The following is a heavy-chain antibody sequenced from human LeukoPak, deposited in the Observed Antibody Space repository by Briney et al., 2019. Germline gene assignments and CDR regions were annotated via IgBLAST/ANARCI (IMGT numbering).Heavy chain of an antibody. CDR1: GGSISSSSYY. CDR2: IYSGST. CDR3: ARVLYYYDSSGYYRPYDAFDI. J-gene: IGHJ3*02. V-gene: IGHV4-39*07. Sequence: PSETLSLTCTVSGGSISSSSYYWGWIRQPPGKGLEWIGSIYSGSTYYNPSLKSRVTISVDTSKNQFSLKLSSVTAADTAVYYCARVLYYYDSSGYYRPYDAFDIWGQGTMVTVSS. D-gene: IGHD3-22*01.